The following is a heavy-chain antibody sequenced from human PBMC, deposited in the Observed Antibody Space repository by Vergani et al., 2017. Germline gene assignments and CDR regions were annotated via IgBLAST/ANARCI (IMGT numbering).Heavy chain of an antibody. Sequence: QVQLQESGPGLVKPSETLSLTCAVSGYSISSGYYWGWIRQPPGKGLELIGSIYHSGSTYYNPSLKSRVAISVDTSKNQFSLKLSSVTAADTAVYYCASTIYSSSWYGDYWGQGTLGTVSS. D-gene: IGHD6-13*01. V-gene: IGHV4-38-2*01. J-gene: IGHJ4*01. CDR1: GYSISSGYY. CDR2: IYHSGST. CDR3: ASTIYSSSWYGDY.